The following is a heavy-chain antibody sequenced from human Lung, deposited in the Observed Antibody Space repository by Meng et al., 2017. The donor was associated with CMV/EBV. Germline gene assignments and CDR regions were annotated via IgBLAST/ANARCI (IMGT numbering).Heavy chain of an antibody. J-gene: IGHJ6*02. CDR1: GFSVNSNF. CDR3: ARDLRPSGGGMDV. D-gene: IGHD2-8*02. CDR2: IYTGGIT. Sequence: ESXKISXAASGFSVNSNFMNWVRQALGKGLEWVSVIYTGGITYYADSMKGRFTISRDNSKNTVHLQMNNLRPGDTAVYYCARDLRPSGGGMDVWGQGTTVTVSS. V-gene: IGHV3-53*01.